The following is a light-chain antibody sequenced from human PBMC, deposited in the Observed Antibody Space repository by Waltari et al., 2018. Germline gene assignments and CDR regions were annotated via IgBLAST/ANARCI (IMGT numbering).Light chain of an antibody. V-gene: IGLV2-14*03. CDR2: DVS. Sequence: QSALTPPASVPGSPGQSITISCTGSSSDIGGYNYVSCYQQHPGKAPTVMIYDVSKRPSGVSNRFSGSKSGNTASLTISGLQAEDEADYYCSSYTSSSSYVFGTGTKVTVL. J-gene: IGLJ1*01. CDR3: SSYTSSSSYV. CDR1: SSDIGGYNY.